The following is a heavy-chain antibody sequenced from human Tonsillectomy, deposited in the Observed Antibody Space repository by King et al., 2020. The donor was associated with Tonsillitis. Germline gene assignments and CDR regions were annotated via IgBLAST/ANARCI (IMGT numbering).Heavy chain of an antibody. CDR2: IYYSGST. V-gene: IGHV4-59*01. CDR3: ARGHNWGRDAFDI. CDR1: GGSISSYY. D-gene: IGHD7-27*01. Sequence: VQLQESGPGLVKLSETLSLTCNVSGGSISSYYWSWIRQSPGKGLEWIGYIYYSGSTNYNPSLKSRVTISVDTSKNQFSLKLSSVTAADTAVYYCARGHNWGRDAFDIWGQGTVVTVSS. J-gene: IGHJ3*02.